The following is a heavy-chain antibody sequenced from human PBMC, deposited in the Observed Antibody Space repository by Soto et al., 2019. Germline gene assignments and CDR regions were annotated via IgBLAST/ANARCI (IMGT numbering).Heavy chain of an antibody. D-gene: IGHD2-15*01. CDR2: IYYSGST. V-gene: IGHV4-30-4*01. Sequence: QVQLPESGPGLVKPSETLSLTCTVSGGSISSGDYYWGWIRQPPGKVLEWIGYIYYSGSTYYNPSIRNGVTISVDTFKNQFSLKLSSVTAADTAVYYCARDAVVPKGTDYWGKGTLVTVSS. CDR3: ARDAVVPKGTDY. CDR1: GGSISSGDYY. J-gene: IGHJ4*02.